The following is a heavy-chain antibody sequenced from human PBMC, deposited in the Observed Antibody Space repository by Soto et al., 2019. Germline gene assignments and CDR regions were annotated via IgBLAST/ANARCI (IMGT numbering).Heavy chain of an antibody. D-gene: IGHD3-3*01. CDR1: GFTFSSYA. CDR2: ISGSGGST. V-gene: IGHV3-23*01. Sequence: GGSLRLSCAASGFTFSSYAMSWVRQAPGKGLEWVSAISGSGGSTYYADSVKGRFTISRDNSKNTLYLQMNSLRAEDTAAYYCAKVRLRFSEWFLFDYWGQGTLVTVSS. CDR3: AKVRLRFSEWFLFDY. J-gene: IGHJ4*02.